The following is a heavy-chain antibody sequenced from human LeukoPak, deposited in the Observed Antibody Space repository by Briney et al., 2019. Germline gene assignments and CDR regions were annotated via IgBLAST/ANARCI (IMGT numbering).Heavy chain of an antibody. CDR1: GYTFTSYG. J-gene: IGHJ4*02. CDR2: INPSGGST. D-gene: IGHD5-24*01. CDR3: ATLDGYRIY. Sequence: GASVKVSCKASGYTFTSYGISWVRQAPGQGLEWMGIINPSGGSTSYAQKFQGRVTMTRDTSTSTVYMELSSLRSEDTAVYYCATLDGYRIYWGQGTLVTVSS. V-gene: IGHV1-46*01.